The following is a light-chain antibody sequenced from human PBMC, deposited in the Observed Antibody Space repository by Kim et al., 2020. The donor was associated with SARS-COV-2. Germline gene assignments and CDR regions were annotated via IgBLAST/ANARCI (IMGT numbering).Light chain of an antibody. CDR3: AACDDCVNCLG. Sequence: VTISVMERSANIRTKTVTSDQQLPGTAPTLLSFRNNARPSGVSVRFSGSKSGTSASLATSGIQAQDEADYNCAACDDCVNCLGFGVGTQLTVL. CDR1: SANIRTKT. V-gene: IGLV1-44*01. CDR2: RNN. J-gene: IGLJ3*02.